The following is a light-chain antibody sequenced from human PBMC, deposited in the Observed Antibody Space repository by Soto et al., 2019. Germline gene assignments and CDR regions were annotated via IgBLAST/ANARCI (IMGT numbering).Light chain of an antibody. CDR3: AAWDDSLYGVV. Sequence: QSVLTQSPSVSAAPGQKVTISCSGSSSNVGSNSVNWYQHFPGTAPKVLIYRSTQRPSGVPDRFSGSKSGTSASLAISGLQSEDEADYYCAAWDDSLYGVVFGGGTKLTVL. V-gene: IGLV1-44*01. CDR1: SSNVGSNS. CDR2: RST. J-gene: IGLJ2*01.